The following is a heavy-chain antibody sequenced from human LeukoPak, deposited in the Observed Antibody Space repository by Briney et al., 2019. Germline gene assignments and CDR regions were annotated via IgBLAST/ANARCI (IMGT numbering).Heavy chain of an antibody. D-gene: IGHD3-3*01. CDR3: ARDARGWSGFDY. CDR2: IYTTGNT. CDR1: GGSISSYY. J-gene: IGHJ4*02. V-gene: IGHV4-4*07. Sequence: PSETLSLTCSVSGGSISSYYWSWIRQPAGKGREWIGRIYTTGNTDDNPSLKSRVTMSVDTSKNQFSLNLSSVTAADTAVYYCARDARGWSGFDYWGQGTLVTVSS.